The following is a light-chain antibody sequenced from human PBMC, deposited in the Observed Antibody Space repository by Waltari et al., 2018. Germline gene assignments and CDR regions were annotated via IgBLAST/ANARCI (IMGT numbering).Light chain of an antibody. V-gene: IGLV2-14*03. J-gene: IGLJ1*01. Sequence: QSALTQPASVSGSPGQSITLSCTGTSSDVGGYNSVSWYQQHPGKAPKPMIYDVSNRPSGVSNRFSGSKSANTASLTISGLQAEDEADYYCNSYTSSRTRVFGTGTRVTVL. CDR2: DVS. CDR3: NSYTSSRTRV. CDR1: SSDVGGYNS.